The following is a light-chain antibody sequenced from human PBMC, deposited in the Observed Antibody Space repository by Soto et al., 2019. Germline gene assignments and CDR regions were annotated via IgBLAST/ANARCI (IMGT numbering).Light chain of an antibody. CDR1: TSDVGHYNY. V-gene: IGLV2-14*01. CDR2: DVS. CDR3: SSYTTSTLVV. Sequence: QSVLTQPASVSGSPGQSITISCTGTTSDVGHYNYVSWYQQHPGKAPKLMIYDVSNRPSGVSNRFSGSKSGNTASLTISGLQAEDEADYYCSSYTTSTLVVFGTGTKVTVL. J-gene: IGLJ1*01.